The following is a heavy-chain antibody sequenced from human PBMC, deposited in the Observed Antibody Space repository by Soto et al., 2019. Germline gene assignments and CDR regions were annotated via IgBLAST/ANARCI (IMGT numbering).Heavy chain of an antibody. CDR1: GGTFSSYT. CDR2: IIPILGIA. CDR3: ARNQYYDFWSGYREGVDYYYGMDV. J-gene: IGHJ6*02. Sequence: SVKVSCKASGGTFSSYTISWVRQAPGQGLEWMGRIIPILGIANYAQKFQGRVTITADKSTSTAYMELSSLRSEDTAVYYCARNQYYDFWSGYREGVDYYYGMDVWGQGTTVTVSS. V-gene: IGHV1-69*02. D-gene: IGHD3-3*01.